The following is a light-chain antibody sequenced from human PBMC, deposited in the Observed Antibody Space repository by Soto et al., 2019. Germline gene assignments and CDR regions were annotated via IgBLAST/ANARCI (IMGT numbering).Light chain of an antibody. CDR1: QNIDTY. Sequence: DIQMTQSPPALSASVGDRVIITCRASQNIDTYLNWYQQKPGKAPELLIHDASSLQSGVPSRFSGSGSGTDFTLTISSLQPEDLAVYYCQQSYSSPQTFGQGTKVDIK. V-gene: IGKV1-39*01. CDR3: QQSYSSPQT. CDR2: DAS. J-gene: IGKJ1*01.